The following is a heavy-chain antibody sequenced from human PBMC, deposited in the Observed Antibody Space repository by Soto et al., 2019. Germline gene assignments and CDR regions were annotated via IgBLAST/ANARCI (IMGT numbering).Heavy chain of an antibody. CDR2: ISSSGSPI. CDR1: GFTFSSYE. CDR3: ARDSGTARFFDY. V-gene: IGHV3-48*03. Sequence: EVQLVESGGGLVQPGGSLRLSCAASGFTFSSYEMNWVRQAPGKGLEWVSYISSSGSPIYYADSVKGRFTISRDNAKNSLYLQLNSLRAEDTAVYYCARDSGTARFFDYWGQGTLVTVSS. D-gene: IGHD2-21*02. J-gene: IGHJ4*02.